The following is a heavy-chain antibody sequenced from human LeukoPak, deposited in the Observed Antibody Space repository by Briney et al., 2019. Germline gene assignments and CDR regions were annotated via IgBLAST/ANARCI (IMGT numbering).Heavy chain of an antibody. CDR1: GYTFTTYE. D-gene: IGHD6-19*01. CDR3: ARGGTSGWRTPNDDY. J-gene: IGHJ4*02. V-gene: IGHV1-8*02. CDR2: MNPNSGNT. Sequence: GASVKVSCTASGYTFTTYEIHWVRQASGQGLEWMGWMNPNSGNTGYTQKLQGRVTMTTDISTSTVYMELKSLRSDDTAVYYCARGGTSGWRTPNDDYWGQGTLVTVSS.